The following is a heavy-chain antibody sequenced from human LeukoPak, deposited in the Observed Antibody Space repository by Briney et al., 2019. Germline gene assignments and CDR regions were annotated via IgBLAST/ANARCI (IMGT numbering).Heavy chain of an antibody. Sequence: GGSLRLSCAASGFTFSSYAMHWVRQAPGKGLEWVAVISYDGSNKYYADSVKGRFTISRDNYKNTLYLQKNSLRAEDTAVYYCARKTGGANYYYYGMDVWGKGTTVTVSS. J-gene: IGHJ6*04. CDR2: ISYDGSNK. CDR1: GFTFSSYA. V-gene: IGHV3-30*04. CDR3: ARKTGGANYYYYGMDV. D-gene: IGHD1-26*01.